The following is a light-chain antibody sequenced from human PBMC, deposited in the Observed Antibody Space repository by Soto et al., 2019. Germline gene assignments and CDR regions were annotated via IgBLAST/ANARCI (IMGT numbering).Light chain of an antibody. Sequence: DIQMTQSASTLSASLGDRVTITCRASQSISTWLAWYQQKPGKAPKILIYDASTLESGVPSRFSGTGSGTEFTLTISSLQPDDFGTYYCQQYSSYSAFGQGTKVDIK. CDR3: QQYSSYSA. J-gene: IGKJ1*01. V-gene: IGKV1-5*01. CDR2: DAS. CDR1: QSISTW.